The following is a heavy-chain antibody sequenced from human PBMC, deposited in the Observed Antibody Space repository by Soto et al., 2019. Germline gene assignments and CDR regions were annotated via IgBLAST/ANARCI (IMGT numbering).Heavy chain of an antibody. V-gene: IGHV1-69*06. Sequence: QVPLVQSGAEVMQPGSSVKVSCKPSGGTLTKFINYPINWVRQSPGQGLEWMGGIVPNIGTVNYAQKFQGRVTMTTDKSTGTVYMELSSLRSDDSALYYCARRNTAGFLRYFDNWGQGTLVTVSS. CDR3: ARRNTAGFLRYFDN. J-gene: IGHJ4*02. CDR2: IVPNIGTV. CDR1: GGTLTKFINYP. D-gene: IGHD6-19*01.